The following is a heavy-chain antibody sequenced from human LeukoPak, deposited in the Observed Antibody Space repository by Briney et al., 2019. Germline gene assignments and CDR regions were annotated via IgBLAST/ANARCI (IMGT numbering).Heavy chain of an antibody. Sequence: GGSLRLSCAASGFTVSSNYMSWVRQAPGKGLEWVSVIYSGGSTYYADSVKGRFTISRDDSKNTLYLQMNSLRAEDTAVYYCARDHDSGSYRAFDIWGQGTMVTVSS. J-gene: IGHJ3*02. CDR2: IYSGGST. V-gene: IGHV3-53*01. D-gene: IGHD3-10*01. CDR1: GFTVSSNY. CDR3: ARDHDSGSYRAFDI.